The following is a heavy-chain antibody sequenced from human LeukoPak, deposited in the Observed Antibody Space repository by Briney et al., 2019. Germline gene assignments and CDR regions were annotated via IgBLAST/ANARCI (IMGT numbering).Heavy chain of an antibody. D-gene: IGHD3-22*01. V-gene: IGHV5-51*01. Sequence: GESLKISCKGSGYSFTSYWIGWVRQMPGKGLEWMGIIYPGDSDTRYSPSFQGQVTISADKSISTAYLQWSSLKASDTATYYCARWGFSSGYYASFFDYWGQGTLVTVSS. CDR1: GYSFTSYW. J-gene: IGHJ4*02. CDR3: ARWGFSSGYYASFFDY. CDR2: IYPGDSDT.